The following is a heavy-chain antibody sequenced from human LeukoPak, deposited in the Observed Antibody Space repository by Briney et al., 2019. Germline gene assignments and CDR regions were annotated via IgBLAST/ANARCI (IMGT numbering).Heavy chain of an antibody. CDR1: GGSFSGYY. CDR3: AGNHWAGNGEIFDY. CDR2: INHSGST. J-gene: IGHJ4*02. D-gene: IGHD6-19*01. Sequence: PSETLSLTCAVYGGSFSGYYWSWIRQPPGKGLEWIGEINHSGSTNYNPSLKSRVTISVDTSKNQFSLKLSSVTAADTAVYYCAGNHWAGNGEIFDYWGQGTLVTVSS. V-gene: IGHV4-34*01.